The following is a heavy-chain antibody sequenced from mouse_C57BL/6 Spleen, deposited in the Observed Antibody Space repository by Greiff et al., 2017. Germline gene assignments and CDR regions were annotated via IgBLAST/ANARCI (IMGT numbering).Heavy chain of an antibody. CDR3: ARHGYYYGSSAYYAMDY. Sequence: EVHLVESGGDLVKPGGSLKLSCAASGFTFSSYGMSWVRQTPDKRLEWVATISSGGSYTYYTDSVKGRFTISRDNAKNTLYLQMSSLKSEDTAMYYCARHGYYYGSSAYYAMDYWGQGTSVTVSS. J-gene: IGHJ4*01. CDR2: ISSGGSYT. CDR1: GFTFSSYG. V-gene: IGHV5-6*01. D-gene: IGHD1-1*01.